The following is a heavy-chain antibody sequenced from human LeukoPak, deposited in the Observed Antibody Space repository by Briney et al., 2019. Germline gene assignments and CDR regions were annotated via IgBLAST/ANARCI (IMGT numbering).Heavy chain of an antibody. CDR2: ISYDGSNK. Sequence: GGSLRLSCAASGFTFSSYGMHWVRQAPGKGLEWVAVISYDGSNKYYADSVKGRFTISRDNSKNMLYLQMNSLRAEDTAVYYCARDPPGTGFDYWGQGTLVTVSS. J-gene: IGHJ4*02. CDR1: GFTFSSYG. V-gene: IGHV3-30*03. CDR3: ARDPPGTGFDY. D-gene: IGHD3-10*01.